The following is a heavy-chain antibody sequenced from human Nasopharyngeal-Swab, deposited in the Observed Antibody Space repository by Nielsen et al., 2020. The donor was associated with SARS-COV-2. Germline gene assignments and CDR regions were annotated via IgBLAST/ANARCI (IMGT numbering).Heavy chain of an antibody. V-gene: IGHV1-18*04. J-gene: IGHJ6*02. D-gene: IGHD3-9*01. CDR3: ARDRWNDILTGYYGSYGMDV. CDR1: GYTFTGYY. Sequence: ASVKVSCKASGYTFTGYYMHWVRQAPGQGLEWMGWISAYNGNTNYAQKLQGRVTMTTDTSTSTAYMELRSLRSDDTAVYYCARDRWNDILTGYYGSYGMDVWGQGTTVTVSS. CDR2: ISAYNGNT.